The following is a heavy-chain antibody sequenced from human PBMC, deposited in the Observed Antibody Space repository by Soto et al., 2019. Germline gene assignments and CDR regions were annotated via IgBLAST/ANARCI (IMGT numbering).Heavy chain of an antibody. J-gene: IGHJ3*02. D-gene: IGHD3-10*01. V-gene: IGHV3-30-3*01. Sequence: QVQLVESGGGVVQPGRSLRLSCAASGFTFSSYAMHWVRQAPGKGLEWVAVISYDGSNKYYADSVKGRFTISRDNSKNTLYLQMNSLRAEDTAVYYCASVGLYYYGSGSYWVDIWGQGTMVTVSS. CDR1: GFTFSSYA. CDR2: ISYDGSNK. CDR3: ASVGLYYYGSGSYWVDI.